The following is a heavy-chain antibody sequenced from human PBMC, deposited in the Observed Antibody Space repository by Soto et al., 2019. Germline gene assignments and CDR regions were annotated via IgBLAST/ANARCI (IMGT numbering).Heavy chain of an antibody. CDR2: ISSSGSTI. V-gene: IGHV3-11*01. D-gene: IGHD3-22*01. CDR3: ARDQSSGSYLPDFYYGMDV. CDR1: GFTFSDYY. Sequence: GGSLRLSCTASGFTFSDYYMSWIRQAPGKGLEWVSYISSSGSTIYYADSVQGRFTISRDNAKNSLILQMNSLRAEDTAVYYCARDQSSGSYLPDFYYGMDVWGQGTTVTVSS. J-gene: IGHJ6*02.